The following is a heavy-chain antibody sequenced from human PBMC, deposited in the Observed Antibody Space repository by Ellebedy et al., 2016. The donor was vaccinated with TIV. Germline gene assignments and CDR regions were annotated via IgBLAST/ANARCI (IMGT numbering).Heavy chain of an antibody. V-gene: IGHV3-33*01. CDR1: GFTFSSYG. Sequence: GGSLRLSCAASGFTFSSYGMHWVRQAPGKGLEGVAVIWYDGSNKYYADSVKGRFTISRDNAKNSLYLQMNSLRDEDPAVYYCARGDSYYDFWSGYYSLDYYYGMDVWGQGTTVTVSS. D-gene: IGHD3-3*01. CDR2: IWYDGSNK. CDR3: ARGDSYYDFWSGYYSLDYYYGMDV. J-gene: IGHJ6*02.